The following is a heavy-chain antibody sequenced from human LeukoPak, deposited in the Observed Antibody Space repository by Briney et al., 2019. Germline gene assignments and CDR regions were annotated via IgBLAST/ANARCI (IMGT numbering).Heavy chain of an antibody. CDR1: GLTVSSNY. D-gene: IGHD3-3*01. CDR3: ASMGYDFWSGYYGSGWFDP. J-gene: IGHJ5*02. Sequence: PGGSLRLSCAASGLTVSSNYMSWVRQAPGKGLEWVSVIYSGGSTYYADSVKGRFTIPRDNSKNTLYLQMNSLRAEDTAVYYCASMGYDFWSGYYGSGWFDPWGQGTLVTVSS. V-gene: IGHV3-66*01. CDR2: IYSGGST.